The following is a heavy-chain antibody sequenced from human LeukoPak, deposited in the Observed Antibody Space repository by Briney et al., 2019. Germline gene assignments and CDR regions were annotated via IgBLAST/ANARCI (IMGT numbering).Heavy chain of an antibody. D-gene: IGHD2-2*01. Sequence: SETLSLTCTVSGYSISSGYYWGWIRQPPGKGLEWIGGIYHSGSTYYNPSLKSRVTISVDTSKNQFSLKLSSVTAADTAVYYCARVGVVVVPAGDDYWGQGTLVTVSS. CDR1: GYSISSGYY. CDR2: IYHSGST. J-gene: IGHJ4*02. V-gene: IGHV4-38-2*02. CDR3: ARVGVVVVPAGDDY.